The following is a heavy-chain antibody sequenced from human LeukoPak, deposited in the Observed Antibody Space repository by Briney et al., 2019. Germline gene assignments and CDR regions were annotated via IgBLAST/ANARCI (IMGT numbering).Heavy chain of an antibody. CDR3: ARVGLDRRGYSGYEAFDY. CDR2: IHNDGST. V-gene: IGHV3-66*01. CDR1: GFSVSSNY. D-gene: IGHD5-12*01. J-gene: IGHJ4*02. Sequence: GGSLRLSCEASGFSVSSNYMNWVRQAPGKGLEWVSVIHNDGSTYYADSVKGRFSISRDNSKNTLYLQMNSLRAEDTAVYYCARVGLDRRGYSGYEAFDYWGQGTLVTVSS.